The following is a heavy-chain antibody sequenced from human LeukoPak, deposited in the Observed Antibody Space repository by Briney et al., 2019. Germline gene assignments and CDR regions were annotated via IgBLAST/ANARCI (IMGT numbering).Heavy chain of an antibody. CDR3: ARNEYSSSWYEFDY. CDR1: GGSISSSSYY. J-gene: IGHJ4*02. Sequence: SETLSLTRTVSGGSISSSSYYWGWIRQPPGKGLEWIGSIYYSGSTYYNPSLKSRVTISVDTSKNQFSLKLSSVTAADTAVYYCARNEYSSSWYEFDYWGQGTLVTVSS. D-gene: IGHD6-13*01. CDR2: IYYSGST. V-gene: IGHV4-39*07.